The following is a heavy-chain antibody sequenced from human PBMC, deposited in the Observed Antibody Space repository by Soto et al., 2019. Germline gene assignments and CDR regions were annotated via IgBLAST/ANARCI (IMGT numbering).Heavy chain of an antibody. J-gene: IGHJ6*01. V-gene: IGHV3-30*18. CDR3: VKDQTYFDFWSGGGDV. CDR2: ISYDGTNK. D-gene: IGHD3-3*01. CDR1: GFTFSSYG. Sequence: GGSLRLSCAASGFTFSSYGMHWVRQAPGKGLEWVAIISYDGTNKYYADSVKGRFTISRDNSKNTLYLQMNSLRAEDTAVYYCVKDQTYFDFWSGGGDVWGQGTTVTVSS.